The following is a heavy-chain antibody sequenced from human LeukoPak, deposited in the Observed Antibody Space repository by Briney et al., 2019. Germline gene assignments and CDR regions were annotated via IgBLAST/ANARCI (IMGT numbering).Heavy chain of an antibody. CDR1: GLNFRSYG. Sequence: GGSLRLSCGASGLNFRSYGMSWVRQAPGKGLEWVSGISGRGDNTYYTDSVKGRFTISRDNSKNTLYLQMNSLRVEDTAVYYCARLVGAQNFDYWGQGTLVTVSS. V-gene: IGHV3-23*01. D-gene: IGHD1-26*01. CDR2: ISGRGDNT. J-gene: IGHJ4*02. CDR3: ARLVGAQNFDY.